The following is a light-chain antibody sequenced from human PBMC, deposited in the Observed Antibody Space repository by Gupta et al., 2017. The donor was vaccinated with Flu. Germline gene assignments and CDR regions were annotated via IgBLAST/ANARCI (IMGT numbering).Light chain of an antibody. CDR3: QTWGSGVVV. CDR2: VNSDGSH. Sequence: VLTQAPSASASLGASIKLTCTLSSGHATYAIAWHQQRPETGPRYIMTVNSDGSHTKGDGTPHRFTGSSSGPERYLIISSLESEDESAYFCQTWGSGVVVFGGGTRLTVL. CDR1: SGHATYA. V-gene: IGLV4-69*01. J-gene: IGLJ2*01.